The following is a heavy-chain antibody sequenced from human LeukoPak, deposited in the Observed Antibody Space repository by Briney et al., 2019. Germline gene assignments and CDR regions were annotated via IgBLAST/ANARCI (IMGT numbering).Heavy chain of an antibody. D-gene: IGHD3-9*01. CDR3: ARDRHYDILTGPKAGSDH. CDR2: ISGNGDRT. V-gene: IGHV3-23*01. Sequence: GGSLRLSCAASGFTLSSYAMSWVRQAPGKGLEWVSAISGNGDRTYYADSVKGRFTISRDNAKNSLYLQMNSLRAEDTAVYYCARDRHYDILTGPKAGSDHWGQGTLVTVSS. CDR1: GFTLSSYA. J-gene: IGHJ4*02.